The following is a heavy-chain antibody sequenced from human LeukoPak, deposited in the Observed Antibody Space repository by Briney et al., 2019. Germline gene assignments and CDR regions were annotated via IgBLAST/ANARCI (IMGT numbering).Heavy chain of an antibody. Sequence: SDTLSLTCSVTGGSFGSYYWTWIRQSPEKGLEWIGEITQSGRTSYNPSLTTRVTISVDSTKHHFSLNLTSVTAADTAVYFCARGVDYSDWFDSWGPGTLVTVSS. V-gene: IGHV4-34*01. CDR2: ITQSGRT. D-gene: IGHD4-11*01. CDR3: ARGVDYSDWFDS. J-gene: IGHJ5*01. CDR1: GGSFGSYY.